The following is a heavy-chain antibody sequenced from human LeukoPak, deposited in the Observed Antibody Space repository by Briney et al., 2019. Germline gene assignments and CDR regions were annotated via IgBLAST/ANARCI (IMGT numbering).Heavy chain of an antibody. Sequence: GASVKVSCKASGYTFTGYYMHRVRQAPGRGLEWMGWINPNSGGTNYAQKFQGWVTMTRDTSISTAYMELSRLRSDDTAVYYCARVVAGTWGVFDYWGQGTLVTVSS. CDR3: ARVVAGTWGVFDY. CDR1: GYTFTGYY. V-gene: IGHV1-2*04. D-gene: IGHD6-19*01. CDR2: INPNSGGT. J-gene: IGHJ4*02.